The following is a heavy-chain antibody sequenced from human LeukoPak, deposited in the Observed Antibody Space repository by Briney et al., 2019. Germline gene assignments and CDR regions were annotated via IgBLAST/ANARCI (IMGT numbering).Heavy chain of an antibody. J-gene: IGHJ3*02. CDR2: INHSGST. CDR3: ARDSVRGFVVVTANAFDI. V-gene: IGHV4-34*01. Sequence: SETLSLTCAVYGGSFSGYYWSWIRQPPGKGLEWIGEINHSGSTNYNPSLKSRVTISVDTSKNQFSLKLSSVTAADTAVYYCARDSVRGFVVVTANAFDIWGQGTMVTVSS. CDR1: GGSFSGYY. D-gene: IGHD2-21*02.